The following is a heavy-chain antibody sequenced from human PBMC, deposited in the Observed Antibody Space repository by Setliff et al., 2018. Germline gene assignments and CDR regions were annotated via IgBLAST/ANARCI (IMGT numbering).Heavy chain of an antibody. CDR2: IYYSGST. J-gene: IGHJ5*02. CDR1: GGSISSGGYY. CDR3: ARDLSSSLSEGWFDP. Sequence: SETLSLTCTVSGGSISSGGYYWSWIRQHPGKGPEWIGYIYYSGSTYYNPSLKSRVTISVDTSKNQFSLKLSSVTAADTAVYYCARDLSSSLSEGWFDPWGQGTLVTVSS. V-gene: IGHV4-31*03.